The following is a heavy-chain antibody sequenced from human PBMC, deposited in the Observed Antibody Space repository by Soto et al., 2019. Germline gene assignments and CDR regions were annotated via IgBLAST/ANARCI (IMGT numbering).Heavy chain of an antibody. V-gene: IGHV4-30-4*01. CDR2: IYYGGRT. D-gene: IGHD5-18*01. CDR1: GGSISSGDYY. J-gene: IGHJ5*02. Sequence: QVQLQESGPGLVKPSQTLSLTCTVSGGSISSGDYYWSWIRQPPGKGLEWIGYIYYGGRTYYNPYRKSRFTISVVTCKHQFSLKLSSVTAADTAVYYCAREGWDTAPPGVDPWGQGTLVTVSS. CDR3: AREGWDTAPPGVDP.